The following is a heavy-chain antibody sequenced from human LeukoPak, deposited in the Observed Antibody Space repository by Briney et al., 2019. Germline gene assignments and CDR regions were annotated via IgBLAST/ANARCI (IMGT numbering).Heavy chain of an antibody. CDR3: ARGRGYCSGGSCADAFDT. V-gene: IGHV1-3*01. CDR2: INAGNGNT. D-gene: IGHD2-15*01. CDR1: GYTFTSYA. Sequence: ASVKVSCKASGYTFTSYAMHWVRQAPGQRFEWMGWINAGNGNTKYSQKFQGRVTITRDTSASTAYMELSSLRSEDTAVYYCARGRGYCSGGSCADAFDTWGQGTMVTVSS. J-gene: IGHJ3*02.